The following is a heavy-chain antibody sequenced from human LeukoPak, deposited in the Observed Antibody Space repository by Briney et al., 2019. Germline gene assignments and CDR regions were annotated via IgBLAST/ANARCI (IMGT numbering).Heavy chain of an antibody. J-gene: IGHJ6*03. CDR1: GYTFTGYY. D-gene: IGHD2-15*01. Sequence: ASVKVSSMASGYTFTGYYMHWVRQAPGQGLEWMGWINPNSGGTNYAQKFQGRVTMTRDTSISTAYMELSRLRSDDTAVYYCARFVGPYYYYYMDVWGKGTTVTVSS. CDR3: ARFVGPYYYYYMDV. CDR2: INPNSGGT. V-gene: IGHV1-2*02.